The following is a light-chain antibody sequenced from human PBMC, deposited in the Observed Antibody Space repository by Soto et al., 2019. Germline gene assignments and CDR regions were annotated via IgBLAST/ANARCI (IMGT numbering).Light chain of an antibody. CDR1: NIGSKS. CDR2: YDS. CDR3: QVWDSSSDHRV. Sequence: SYELTQPPSVSVAPGKTARITCGGNNIGSKSVHWYQQKPGQAPVLVIYYDSDRPSGIPARFCGSNSGNTATLTISRVEAGDEADYYCQVWDSSSDHRVFGGGPKLTVL. V-gene: IGLV3-21*04. J-gene: IGLJ3*02.